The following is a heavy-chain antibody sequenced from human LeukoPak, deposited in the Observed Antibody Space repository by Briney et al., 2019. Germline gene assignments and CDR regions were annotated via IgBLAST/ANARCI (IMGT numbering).Heavy chain of an antibody. CDR3: ATPRVYRSNWYGWFDY. J-gene: IGHJ4*02. Sequence: GGSLRLSCAASGFTFSSYEMNWVRQAPGKGLEWVSYISSSGSTIYYADSVKGRFTISRDNAKNSLYLQMSSLRAEDTAVYYCATPRVYRSNWYGWFDYWGQGTLVTVSS. D-gene: IGHD6-13*01. V-gene: IGHV3-48*03. CDR1: GFTFSSYE. CDR2: ISSSGSTI.